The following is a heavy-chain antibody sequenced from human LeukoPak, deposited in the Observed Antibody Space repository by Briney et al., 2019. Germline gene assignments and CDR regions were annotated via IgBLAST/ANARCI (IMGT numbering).Heavy chain of an antibody. J-gene: IGHJ6*03. V-gene: IGHV4-39*01. D-gene: IGHD6-19*01. CDR3: AALYSSGWSGYYYYMDV. Sequence: PSETLSLTCTVSGGSISSSSYYWGWIRQPPGKGLEWIGSIYYSGSTYYNPSLKSQVTISVDTSKHQFSLKLSSVTAADTAVYYCAALYSSGWSGYYYYMDVWGKGTTVTVSS. CDR2: IYYSGST. CDR1: GGSISSSSYY.